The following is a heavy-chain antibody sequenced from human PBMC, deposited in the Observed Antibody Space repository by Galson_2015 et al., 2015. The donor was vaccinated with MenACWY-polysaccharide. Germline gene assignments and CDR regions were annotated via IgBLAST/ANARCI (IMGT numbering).Heavy chain of an antibody. CDR3: ARGYSAYD. Sequence: SLRLSCAASGFTFRDYAMSWVRQLPGKGLEWVSGIRSDGSSTNYADSVKGRFTISRDNAKNTLYLQMNSMRAEDTALYYCARGYSAYDWGQGTLVTVSA. CDR1: GFTFRDYA. D-gene: IGHD5-12*01. V-gene: IGHV3-74*01. J-gene: IGHJ4*02. CDR2: IRSDGSST.